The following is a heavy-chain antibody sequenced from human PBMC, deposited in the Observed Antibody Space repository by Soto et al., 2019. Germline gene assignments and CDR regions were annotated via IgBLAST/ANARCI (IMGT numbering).Heavy chain of an antibody. CDR2: IIPYNGNT. D-gene: IGHD6-6*01. CDR1: GYTFRNYG. V-gene: IGHV1-18*01. Sequence: QVQLVQSGAEVQQPGASVKVSCKASGYTFRNYGISWLRQAPGQGLEWMGWIIPYNGNTHYAQTFLGRVTMTTDTSPNTAYMELTHHKADDSAVYYCARDPSPQHLVTNRFDSWGEETLVTVSS. CDR3: ARDPSPQHLVTNRFDS. J-gene: IGHJ5*01.